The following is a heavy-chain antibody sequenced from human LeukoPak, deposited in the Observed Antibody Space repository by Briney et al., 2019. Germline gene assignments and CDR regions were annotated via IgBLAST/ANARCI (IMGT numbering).Heavy chain of an antibody. V-gene: IGHV4-31*03. CDR2: IYYSGST. J-gene: IGHJ3*02. Sequence: SETLSLTCTVSGGSISSGGYYWSWIRQHPGKGLEWIGYIYYSGSTYYNPSLKSRVTISVDTSKNQFSLKLSSVTAADTAVYYCARDHHDSRALDIWGQGTMVTVSS. CDR1: GGSISSGGYY. CDR3: ARDHHDSRALDI. D-gene: IGHD3-16*01.